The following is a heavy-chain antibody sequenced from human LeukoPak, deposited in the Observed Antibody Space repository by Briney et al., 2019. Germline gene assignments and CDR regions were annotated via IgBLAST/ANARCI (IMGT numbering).Heavy chain of an antibody. V-gene: IGHV3-11*01. D-gene: IGHD2-2*01. Sequence: GGSLRLSCAASGFTFSDYYMSWIRQAPGKGLEWVSYISSSGSTIYYADSVKGRFTISRDNAKNSLYLQMNSLRAEDTAVYYCAVGYCSSTSCYRVTAFDIWGQGQWPPSLQ. CDR2: ISSSGSTI. CDR1: GFTFSDYY. CDR3: AVGYCSSTSCYRVTAFDI. J-gene: IGHJ3*02.